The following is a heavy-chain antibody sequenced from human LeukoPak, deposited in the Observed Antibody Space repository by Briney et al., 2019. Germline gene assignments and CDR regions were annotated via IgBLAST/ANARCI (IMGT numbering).Heavy chain of an antibody. CDR1: GGSISSSSYY. CDR2: IYYSGST. D-gene: IGHD2-15*01. Sequence: SETLSLTCTVSGGSISSSSYYWGWIRQPPGKGLEWIGSIYYSGSTYYNPSLKSRVTISVDTSKNQFSLKLSSVTAADTAVYYCARVVVVAATGNNWFDPWGQGTLVTVSS. CDR3: ARVVVVAATGNNWFDP. V-gene: IGHV4-39*07. J-gene: IGHJ5*02.